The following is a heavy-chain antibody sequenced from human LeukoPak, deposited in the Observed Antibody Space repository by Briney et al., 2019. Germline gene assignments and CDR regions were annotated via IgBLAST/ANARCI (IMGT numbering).Heavy chain of an antibody. CDR1: GYSFSSNW. D-gene: IGHD1-14*01. CDR2: IYPGDSDT. CDR3: ARLYTRGPAEY. J-gene: IGHJ4*02. Sequence: GESLKISCKVSGYSFSSNWIDWLRQMPGKGLEWMGIIYPGDSDTRYSPAFQGQVTISADKSINTAYLQWSSLNDSDTAIYYCARLYTRGPAEYWGQGTLVTVSS. V-gene: IGHV5-51*01.